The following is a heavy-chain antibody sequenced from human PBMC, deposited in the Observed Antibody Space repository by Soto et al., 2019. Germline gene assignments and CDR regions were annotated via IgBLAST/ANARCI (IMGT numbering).Heavy chain of an antibody. V-gene: IGHV1-18*04. CDR3: ARDWTSPSCVSSSCPRGGWLDP. D-gene: IGHD2-15*01. Sequence: ASVKVSCKASGYTLTDHGISWVRQAPGEGLEWMGWINPYNANTRYGEKVQGRVTMTTDTPSTVYMELTGLTCDDTAVYYCARDWTSPSCVSSSCPRGGWLDPWGQGTRVTVSS. CDR1: GYTLTDHG. CDR2: INPYNANT. J-gene: IGHJ5*02.